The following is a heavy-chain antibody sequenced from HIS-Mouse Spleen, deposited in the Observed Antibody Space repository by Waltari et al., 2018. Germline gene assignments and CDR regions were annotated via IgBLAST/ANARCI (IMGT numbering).Heavy chain of an antibody. CDR3: ARDSWAYAIEYFQH. V-gene: IGHV4-38-2*02. D-gene: IGHD2-8*01. CDR1: GYSISSGYY. CDR2: IYHSGRT. Sequence: QVQLQESGPGLVNPSETLSLTCTVSGYSISSGYYWGWIRQPPGKGLEWIGSIYHSGRTYYNPSLKRRVTISVDTSKNQFSLKLSSVTAADTAVYYCARDSWAYAIEYFQHWGQGTLVTVSS. J-gene: IGHJ1*01.